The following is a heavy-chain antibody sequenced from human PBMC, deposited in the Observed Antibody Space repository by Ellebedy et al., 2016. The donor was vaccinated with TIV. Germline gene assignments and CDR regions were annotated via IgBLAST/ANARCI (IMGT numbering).Heavy chain of an antibody. V-gene: IGHV4-31*03. CDR3: ARDSGMVRGIDY. Sequence: SETLSLXXTVSGVSISSGGYYWSWIRQHPGKGLEWIGYIYYSGSTYYNPSLKSRVTISVDTSKNQFSLKLSSVTAADTAVYYCARDSGMVRGIDYWGQGTLVTVSS. J-gene: IGHJ4*02. CDR1: GVSISSGGYY. CDR2: IYYSGST. D-gene: IGHD3-10*01.